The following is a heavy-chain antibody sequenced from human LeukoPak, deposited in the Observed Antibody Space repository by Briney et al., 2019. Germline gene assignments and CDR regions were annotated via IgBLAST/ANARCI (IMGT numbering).Heavy chain of an antibody. CDR1: GFTFSDYY. CDR3: ARDRPPYYDFWSGPDAFDI. V-gene: IGHV3-11*04. CDR2: ISSSGSTI. J-gene: IGHJ3*02. D-gene: IGHD3-3*01. Sequence: GGSLRLSCAASGFTFSDYYMSWIRQAPGKGLEWVSYISSSGSTIYYADSVKGRFTISRDNAKNSLYLQMNSLRAEDTAVYYCARDRPPYYDFWSGPDAFDIWGQGTMVTVSS.